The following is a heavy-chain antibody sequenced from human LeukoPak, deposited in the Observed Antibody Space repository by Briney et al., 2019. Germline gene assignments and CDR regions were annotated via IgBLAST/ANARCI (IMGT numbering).Heavy chain of an antibody. D-gene: IGHD2-2*01. CDR1: GFTFSSYA. J-gene: IGHJ5*02. CDR2: IAYDGSNI. V-gene: IGHV3-30*04. CDR3: ARDSRLTIRPTSPTWFDP. Sequence: PGRSLRLSCAASGFTFSSYAMHWVRQAPGKGLEWVAVIAYDGSNIYYADSVKGRFTISRDNAKNSLYLQMNSLRAEDTAVYYCARDSRLTIRPTSPTWFDPWGQGTLVTVSS.